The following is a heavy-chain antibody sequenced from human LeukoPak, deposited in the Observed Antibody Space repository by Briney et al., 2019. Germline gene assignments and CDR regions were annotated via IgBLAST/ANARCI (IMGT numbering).Heavy chain of an antibody. V-gene: IGHV3-7*01. J-gene: IGHJ6*03. CDR2: IKQDGSEK. CDR1: GFIFSTYW. D-gene: IGHD2-15*01. CDR3: ARSVGGCSGGSCSYYYYMDV. Sequence: GGSLRLSCAGSGFIFSTYWMSWVRQAPGKGLEWVANIKQDGSEKYYVDSVKGRFTVSRDNAKNSLYLQMNRLRAEDTAAYYCARSVGGCSGGSCSYYYYMDVWGKGTTVTVSS.